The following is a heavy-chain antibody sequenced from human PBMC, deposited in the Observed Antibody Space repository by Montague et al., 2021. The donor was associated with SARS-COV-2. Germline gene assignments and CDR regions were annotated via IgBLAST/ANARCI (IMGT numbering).Heavy chain of an antibody. CDR2: ILHSGST. CDR1: GGSINSGGYC. Sequence: TLSLTCAVSGGSINSGGYCWSWIRQWPGKGLDWIGYILHSGSTYYNLSLWSRVTISVDRSKSQFTLNLTSMTAAATAVYFCARAASPGGAFDVWGQGTVVTVSS. CDR3: ARAASPGGAFDV. D-gene: IGHD3-10*01. J-gene: IGHJ3*01. V-gene: IGHV4-30-2*06.